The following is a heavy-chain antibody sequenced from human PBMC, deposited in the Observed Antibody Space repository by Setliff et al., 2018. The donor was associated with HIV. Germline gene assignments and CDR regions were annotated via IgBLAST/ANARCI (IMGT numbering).Heavy chain of an antibody. V-gene: IGHV4-38-2*01. J-gene: IGHJ3*02. D-gene: IGHD6-13*01. CDR2: IYHSGST. Sequence: SSETLSLTCAVSGYSISSGYYWGCIRQPPGKGLEWIGSIYHSGSTYYNPSLKSRVTISVDTSKNEFSLKLSSVTAADTAVYYCARHDDTSSWLDAFDIWGQGTVVTVSS. CDR3: ARHDDTSSWLDAFDI. CDR1: GYSISSGYY.